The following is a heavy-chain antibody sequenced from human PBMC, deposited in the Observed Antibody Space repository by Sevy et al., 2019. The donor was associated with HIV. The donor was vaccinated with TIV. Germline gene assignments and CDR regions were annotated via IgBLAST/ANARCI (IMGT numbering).Heavy chain of an antibody. D-gene: IGHD2-21*01. CDR1: GFIFRDYY. Sequence: GGSLRLSCTASGFIFRDYYMSWIRQAPGKGLEWVANVKQHGNEQFYMDSVKGRFTISRDNAKNSRYLQMNSLRAEDTAVYYCVREAVVNDVDDAFDMWGQGTMVTVSS. V-gene: IGHV3-7*01. CDR2: VKQHGNEQ. J-gene: IGHJ3*02. CDR3: VREAVVNDVDDAFDM.